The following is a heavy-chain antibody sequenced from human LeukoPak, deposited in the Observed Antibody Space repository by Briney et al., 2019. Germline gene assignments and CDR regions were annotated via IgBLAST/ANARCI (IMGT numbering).Heavy chain of an antibody. CDR2: ISSSSSYI. D-gene: IGHD3-3*01. V-gene: IGHV3-21*01. Sequence: GGSLRLSCAASGFTFSSYSMNWVRQAPGKGLEWVSSISSSSSYIYYADSVKGRFTISRDNAKNSLYLQMNSLRAEDTAVYYCARGSETYYDFWSGYSPYYYYGMDVWGQGTTVTVSS. CDR1: GFTFSSYS. CDR3: ARGSETYYDFWSGYSPYYYYGMDV. J-gene: IGHJ6*02.